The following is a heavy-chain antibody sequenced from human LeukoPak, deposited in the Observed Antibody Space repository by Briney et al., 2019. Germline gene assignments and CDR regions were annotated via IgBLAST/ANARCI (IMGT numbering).Heavy chain of an antibody. CDR2: IIPIFGTA. J-gene: IGHJ4*02. CDR3: AREFVVVTHRKSYYLDY. V-gene: IGHV1-69*13. CDR1: GGTFSSYA. D-gene: IGHD2-21*02. Sequence: SVKVSCKASGGTFSSYAISWVRQAPGQGLEWMGGIIPIFGTANYAQKFQGRVTITADESTSTAYMELSSLRSEDTAVYYCAREFVVVTHRKSYYLDYWGQGTLVTVSS.